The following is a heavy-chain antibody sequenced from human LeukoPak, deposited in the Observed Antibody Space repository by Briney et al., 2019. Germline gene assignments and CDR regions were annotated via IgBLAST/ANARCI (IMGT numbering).Heavy chain of an antibody. CDR1: GFTFSSYA. CDR3: AKDSSGSYYGKSDY. Sequence: GGSLRLSCAASGFTFSSYAMSWVRQAPGKGLEWVSGISAGGGSTYHADSVKGRFTISRDNSKNTLSLQMNSLRGEDTAVYYCAKDSSGSYYGKSDYWGQGTLVAVSS. CDR2: ISAGGGST. D-gene: IGHD1-26*01. V-gene: IGHV3-23*01. J-gene: IGHJ4*02.